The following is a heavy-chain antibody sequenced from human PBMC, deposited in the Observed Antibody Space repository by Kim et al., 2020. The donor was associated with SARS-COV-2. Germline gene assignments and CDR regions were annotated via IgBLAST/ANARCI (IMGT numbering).Heavy chain of an antibody. V-gene: IGHV3-30-3*01. CDR1: GFTFSSCA. Sequence: GGSLRLSCAASGFTFSSCAIHWVRQAPGKGFEGVAVISYDGSNKNYADSVKGRFTISRDNSKNTLYLQMNSLRAEDTALYYCARDTWSRLRGLTYSYYGMTVWGHGDTVSASS. CDR3: ARDTWSRLRGLTYSYYGMTV. D-gene: IGHD3-10*01. J-gene: IGHJ6*01. CDR2: ISYDGSNK.